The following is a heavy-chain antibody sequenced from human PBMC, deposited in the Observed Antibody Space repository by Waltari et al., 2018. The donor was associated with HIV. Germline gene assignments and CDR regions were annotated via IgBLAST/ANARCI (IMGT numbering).Heavy chain of an antibody. CDR3: ARDRFGEGGGY. J-gene: IGHJ4*02. Sequence: EVQLVESGGGLVQPGGSLRLSCAASGFTVSSNYMSWVRQAPGKGLEWVSVNYSGGSTYNADSVKGRFTISRDNSKNTLYLQMNSLRAEDTAVYYCARDRFGEGGGYWGQGTLVTVSS. D-gene: IGHD3-10*01. CDR1: GFTVSSNY. V-gene: IGHV3-53*01. CDR2: NYSGGST.